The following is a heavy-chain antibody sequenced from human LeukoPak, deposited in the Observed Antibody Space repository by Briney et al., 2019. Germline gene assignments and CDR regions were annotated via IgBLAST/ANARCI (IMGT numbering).Heavy chain of an antibody. CDR2: IYYSGST. J-gene: IGHJ4*02. D-gene: IGHD6-13*01. CDR1: GGSISSYY. V-gene: IGHV4-59*01. Sequence: KSSETLSLTCTVSGGSISSYYWTWIRQPPGKGLEWIGYIYYSGSTNYNPSLKSRVTISVDTSKNQFSLKLSSVTAADTAVYYCARVGYSSSWGFDYWGQGTLVTVSS. CDR3: ARVGYSSSWGFDY.